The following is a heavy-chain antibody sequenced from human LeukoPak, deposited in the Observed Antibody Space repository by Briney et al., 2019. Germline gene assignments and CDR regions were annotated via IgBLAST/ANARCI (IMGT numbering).Heavy chain of an antibody. V-gene: IGHV3-30*02. D-gene: IGHD5-12*01. CDR1: GFSFSTFV. J-gene: IGHJ4*02. CDR2: IRPDGSHI. Sequence: QSGGSLRLSCAASGFSFSTFVMHWVRQAPGKGLEWVAVIRPDGSHISYVDPVKGRFTISRDNSKITLYLQMNSLRAEDTAVYYCAKSYNGYESKPDYWGQGTLVTVSS. CDR3: AKSYNGYESKPDY.